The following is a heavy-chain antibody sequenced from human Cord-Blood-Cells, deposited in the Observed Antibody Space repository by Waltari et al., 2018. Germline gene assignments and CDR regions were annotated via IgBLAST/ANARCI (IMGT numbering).Heavy chain of an antibody. D-gene: IGHD6-19*01. V-gene: IGHV4-34*01. CDR3: AREWGSGWYGY. CDR1: GGSFRGYY. CDR2: INHSGST. Sequence: QVQLQQWCAGLLTPSETLSLTCPVYGGSFRGYYWIWIRQPPGKGLEWIGEINHSGSTNYNPSLKSRVTISVDTSKNQFSLKLSSVTAADTAVYYCAREWGSGWYGYWGQGTLVTVSS. J-gene: IGHJ4*02.